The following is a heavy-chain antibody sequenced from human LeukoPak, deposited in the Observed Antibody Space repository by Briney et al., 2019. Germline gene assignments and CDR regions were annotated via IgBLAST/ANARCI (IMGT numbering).Heavy chain of an antibody. J-gene: IGHJ5*02. V-gene: IGHV4-59*01. CDR1: GGSISSYY. Sequence: SETLSLTCTVSGGSISSYYWGWIRQPPGKGLEWIGYIYYSGSTNYNPSLKSRVTISVDTSKNQFSLKLSSVTAADTAVYYCASLGTSTYNWFDPWGQGTLVTVSS. D-gene: IGHD3-16*01. CDR2: IYYSGST. CDR3: ASLGTSTYNWFDP.